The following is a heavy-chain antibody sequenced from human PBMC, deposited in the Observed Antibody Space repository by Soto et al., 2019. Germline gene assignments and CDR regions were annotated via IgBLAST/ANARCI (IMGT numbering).Heavy chain of an antibody. Sequence: EVQLVESGGGLLQPGGSLRLSCAASGFTFSNYWMNWVRQAPGKGLVWVSRINSDGSTTNYAESVKGRFTISRDNAKNTLHLQMNSQSADDTTVYYCARIDFWSGMDVWGQGTTVTVSS. CDR3: ARIDFWSGMDV. V-gene: IGHV3-74*01. CDR1: GFTFSNYW. D-gene: IGHD3-3*01. J-gene: IGHJ6*02. CDR2: INSDGSTT.